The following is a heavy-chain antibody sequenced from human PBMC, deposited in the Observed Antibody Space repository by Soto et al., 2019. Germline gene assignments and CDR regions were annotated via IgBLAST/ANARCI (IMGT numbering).Heavy chain of an antibody. CDR1: GYTFTSYD. V-gene: IGHV1-8*01. Sequence: QVQLVQSGAEVKKPGASVKVSCKASGYTFTSYDINWVRQATGQGLEWMGWMNPNSGNTGYAQKFQGRVTMTRNTSLSTAYRELSSLRSEDTPVYYCARDRITMVRGAYYYYGMDVWGQGTTVTVPS. D-gene: IGHD3-10*01. CDR3: ARDRITMVRGAYYYYGMDV. CDR2: MNPNSGNT. J-gene: IGHJ6*02.